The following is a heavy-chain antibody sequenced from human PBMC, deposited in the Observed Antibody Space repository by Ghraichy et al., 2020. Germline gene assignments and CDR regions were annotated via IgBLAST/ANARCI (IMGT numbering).Heavy chain of an antibody. D-gene: IGHD3-10*01. V-gene: IGHV3-53*01. CDR2: IHNDGST. J-gene: IGHJ3*02. CDR1: GFTVSSKY. Sequence: GGSLRLSCAASGFTVSSKYMSWVRQAPGMGLEWVSVIHNDGSTYYADSVKGRFTISRDNSKNTLYVQMNSLRVEDTAVYYCARGMVQGVSASDIWGQGTMVTVSS. CDR3: ARGMVQGVSASDI.